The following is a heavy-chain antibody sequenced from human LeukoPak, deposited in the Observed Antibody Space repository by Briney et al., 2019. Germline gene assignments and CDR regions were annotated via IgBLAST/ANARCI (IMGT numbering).Heavy chain of an antibody. CDR3: ARGYSTSWTYYFDY. J-gene: IGHJ4*02. CDR1: DGAITGYY. CDR2: LHYGGST. D-gene: IGHD6-13*01. Sequence: PSETLSLTCTVSDGAITGYYLGWIRQPPGKGLDWIGHLHYGGSTNYNPSLKSRVTISVNTSKNHFSLKLSSVTAADTAVYYRARGYSTSWTYYFDYWGQGALVTVSS. V-gene: IGHV4-59*01.